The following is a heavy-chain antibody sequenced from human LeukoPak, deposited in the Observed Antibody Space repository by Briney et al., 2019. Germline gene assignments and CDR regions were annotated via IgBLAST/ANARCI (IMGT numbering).Heavy chain of an antibody. CDR1: GFTFYDYG. CDR2: ITNWNGGST. D-gene: IGHD2-2*02. V-gene: IGHV3-20*04. CDR3: ARCSRSSTDCYSAFDT. J-gene: IGHJ3*02. Sequence: PGGSLRLSCEASGFTFYDYGMSWVRQAAGKGLEWLSAITNWNGGSTGYAGSVRGRFTVSRDNAKNSLYLQMNSLRAEDTALYYCARCSRSSTDCYSAFDTWGQGTVVTVSS.